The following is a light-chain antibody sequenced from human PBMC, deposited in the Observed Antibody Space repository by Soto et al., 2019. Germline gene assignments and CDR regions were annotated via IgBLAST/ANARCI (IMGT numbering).Light chain of an antibody. J-gene: IGLJ2*01. CDR1: SSNIGAGYD. CDR3: LSFDSSLSVV. CDR2: GNT. V-gene: IGLV1-40*01. Sequence: QSVLTQPPSVSGAPGQRVTISCTGSSSNIGAGYDVHWYQQLPGRAPKLLIYGNTNRPSGVPDRFSGSKSGTSAALAITGLQAEDEADYDCLSFDSSLSVVFGGGTQLTVL.